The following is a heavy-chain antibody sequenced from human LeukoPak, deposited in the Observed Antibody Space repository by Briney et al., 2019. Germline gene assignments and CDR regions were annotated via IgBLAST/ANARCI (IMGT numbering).Heavy chain of an antibody. V-gene: IGHV3-23*01. CDR2: ISNSGGST. CDR1: GFTFSSYA. Sequence: GGSLRLSCAASGFTFSSYAMSWVRQAPRKGLEWVSVISNSGGSTFYADSVKGRFTISRDNSKNTLYLQMNSLRAEDTAVYYCAKRASGSGTSLYYFDYWGQGTLVTVSS. CDR3: AKRASGSGTSLYYFDY. J-gene: IGHJ4*02. D-gene: IGHD3-10*01.